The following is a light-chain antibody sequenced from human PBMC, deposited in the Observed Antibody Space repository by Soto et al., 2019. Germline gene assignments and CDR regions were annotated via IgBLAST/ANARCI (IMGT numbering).Light chain of an antibody. Sequence: DIQMTQSPSTLSASVGDRVTITCRASQRINNWLAWYQQKPGEAPKLLIYDASNLESEVPSRFRGSGSGTEFTLTISNLRPDDFATYFCQQYDSFWTFGQGT. J-gene: IGKJ1*01. CDR2: DAS. CDR1: QRINNW. V-gene: IGKV1-5*01. CDR3: QQYDSFWT.